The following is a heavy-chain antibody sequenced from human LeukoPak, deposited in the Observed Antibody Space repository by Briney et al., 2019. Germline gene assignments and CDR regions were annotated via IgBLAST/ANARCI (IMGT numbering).Heavy chain of an antibody. CDR1: GGSISSYY. Sequence: SETLSLTCSVSGGSISSYYWSWIRQPARKGLEWIGRIYTSESTIYNPSLKSRVTMSVDTSKNQFSLKLSSVSAADTAVYYCARVGRDGYNYYYFDYWGQGTLVTVSS. V-gene: IGHV4-4*07. CDR3: ARVGRDGYNYYYFDY. D-gene: IGHD5-24*01. J-gene: IGHJ4*02. CDR2: IYTSEST.